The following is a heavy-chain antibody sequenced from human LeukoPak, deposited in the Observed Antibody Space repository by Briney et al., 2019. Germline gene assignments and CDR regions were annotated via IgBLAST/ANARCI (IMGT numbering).Heavy chain of an antibody. CDR2: INHSGST. D-gene: IGHD5-12*01. CDR3: ARYRGRATKSAIDY. J-gene: IGHJ4*02. CDR1: GGSFSGYY. V-gene: IGHV4-34*01. Sequence: PSETLSLTCAVYGGSFSGYYWSWIRQPPGKGLEWIGEINHSGSTNYNPSLKSRVTISVDTSKNQFSLKLSSVTAADTAVYYRARYRGRATKSAIDYWGQGTLVTVSS.